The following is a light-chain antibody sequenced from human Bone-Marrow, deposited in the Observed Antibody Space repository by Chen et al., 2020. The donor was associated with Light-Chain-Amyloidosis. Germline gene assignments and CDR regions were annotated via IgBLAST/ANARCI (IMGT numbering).Light chain of an antibody. Sequence: SYELTQPPSMSVSPGQTARITCSGDDLPTKYAYWYQQKPGQAPVLVIHRDTERPSGISERFSGSSSGTTATLTNSGVQAEDEADYHCQSADSSGTYEVIFGGGTKLTVL. J-gene: IGLJ2*01. CDR2: RDT. CDR1: DLPTKY. V-gene: IGLV3-25*03. CDR3: QSADSSGTYEVI.